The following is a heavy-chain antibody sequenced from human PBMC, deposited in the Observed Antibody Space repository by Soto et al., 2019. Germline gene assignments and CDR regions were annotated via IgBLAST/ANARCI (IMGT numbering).Heavy chain of an antibody. D-gene: IGHD3-22*01. CDR1: GYTFTGYY. CDR3: ARGGYYDSSGSRNYHYYGMNV. V-gene: IGHV1-2*02. J-gene: IGHJ6*02. CDR2: INPNSGGT. Sequence: ASVKVSSKASGYTFTGYYMHWVRQAPGQGLEWMGWINPNSGGTKYAQILQGRVSMTTDTSTKTAYMEVRSLRSDDTAVYYCARGGYYDSSGSRNYHYYGMNVWGQGTTVTVSS.